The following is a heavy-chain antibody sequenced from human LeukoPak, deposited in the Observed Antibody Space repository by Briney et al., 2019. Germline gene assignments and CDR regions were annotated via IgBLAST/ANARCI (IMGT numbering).Heavy chain of an antibody. V-gene: IGHV4-31*02. D-gene: IGHD6-13*01. CDR2: IYYSGST. J-gene: IGHJ4*02. CDR1: GGSISSGGYY. CDR3: ARRPRSYSSSWIDY. Sequence: PSETLSLTWTVSGGSISSGGYYWSWIRQHPGKGLEWIGYIYYSGSTYYNPSLKSRVTISVDTSKNQFSLKLSSVTAADTAVYYCARRPRSYSSSWIDYWGQGTLVTVSS.